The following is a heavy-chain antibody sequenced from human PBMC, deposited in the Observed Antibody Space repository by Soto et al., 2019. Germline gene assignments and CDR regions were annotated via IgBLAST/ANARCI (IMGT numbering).Heavy chain of an antibody. CDR1: GFTFSNYA. Sequence: GGSLRLSCAGSGFTFSNYAMSWVRQAPGKGLEWVSGISGNGGLTYHGESVKGRFTISRDNSKNTLYLEMNSLRVEDTAEYYCAKAELKPMVRGVVNDAFDIWGQGTMVTVSS. CDR2: ISGNGGLT. J-gene: IGHJ3*02. CDR3: AKAELKPMVRGVVNDAFDI. V-gene: IGHV3-23*01. D-gene: IGHD3-10*01.